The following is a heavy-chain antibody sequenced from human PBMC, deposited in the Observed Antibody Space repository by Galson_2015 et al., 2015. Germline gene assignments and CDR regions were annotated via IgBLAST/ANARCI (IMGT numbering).Heavy chain of an antibody. V-gene: IGHV1-3*01. CDR1: GYIFTSYG. J-gene: IGHJ4*02. D-gene: IGHD6-19*01. CDR3: ARDSAVTPAY. CDR2: INAGNGNT. Sequence: SVKVSCKASGYIFTSYGMHWVRQAPGQRLEWMGWINAGNGNTKYSQKFQGRVTITRDTSASTAYMELSSLTSEHTAVYYCARDSAVTPAYWGQGTLVTVSS.